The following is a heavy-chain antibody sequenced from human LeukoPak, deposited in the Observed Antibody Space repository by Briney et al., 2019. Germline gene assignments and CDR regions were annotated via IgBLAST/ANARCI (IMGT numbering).Heavy chain of an antibody. CDR2: IYYSGST. CDR3: ARRAVAEWYFDL. D-gene: IGHD6-19*01. Sequence: SETLSLTCTVSGGSISSSSYYWGWIRQPPGKGLEWTGSIYYSGSTYYNPSLKSRVTISVDTSKNQFSLNLSSVTAADTAVYYCARRAVAEWYFDLWGRGTLVTVSS. CDR1: GGSISSSSYY. J-gene: IGHJ2*01. V-gene: IGHV4-39*07.